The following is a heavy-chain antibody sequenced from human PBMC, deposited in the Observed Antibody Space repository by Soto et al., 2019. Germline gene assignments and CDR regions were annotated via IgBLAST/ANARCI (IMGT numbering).Heavy chain of an antibody. J-gene: IGHJ4*02. CDR1: GGSITNNY. CDR3: ARDGYYGMYYFAY. CDR2: VYYSGST. V-gene: IGHV4-59*12. D-gene: IGHD3-10*01. Sequence: SETLSLTCTVSGGSITNNYWSWLRQPPGKGLERIGYVYYSGSTNYNPSLKSRVTISIDTSKTQFSLKLSSVTAADTAMYFCARDGYYGMYYFAYWGQGTRVTVAS.